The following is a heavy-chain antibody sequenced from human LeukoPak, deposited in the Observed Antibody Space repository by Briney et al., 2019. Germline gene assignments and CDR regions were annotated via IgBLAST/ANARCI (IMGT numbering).Heavy chain of an antibody. D-gene: IGHD6-6*01. CDR3: ARILKAALKYWSDP. Sequence: SETLSLTCTVSGGSISSYYWSWIRQPAGKGLEWIGRIYTSGSTNYNPSLKSRVTMSVDTSKNQFSLKLISVTAAATAVCFCARILKAALKYWSDPGARGTLVTVSS. CDR2: IYTSGST. CDR1: GGSISSYY. J-gene: IGHJ5*02. V-gene: IGHV4-4*07.